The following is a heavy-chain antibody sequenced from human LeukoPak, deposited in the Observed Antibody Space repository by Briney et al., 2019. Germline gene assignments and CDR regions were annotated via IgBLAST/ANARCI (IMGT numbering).Heavy chain of an antibody. V-gene: IGHV4-4*07. CDR1: GGSISSYY. CDR2: IYTSGST. Sequence: SETLSLTCTVSGGSISSYYWSSIRQPAGKGLEWIGRIYTSGSTNYNPSLKSRVTMSVDTSKNQFSLKLSSVTAADTAVYYCARDAGSALLWFGELWHYYYYGMDVWGQGTTVTVSS. D-gene: IGHD3-10*01. CDR3: ARDAGSALLWFGELWHYYYYGMDV. J-gene: IGHJ6*02.